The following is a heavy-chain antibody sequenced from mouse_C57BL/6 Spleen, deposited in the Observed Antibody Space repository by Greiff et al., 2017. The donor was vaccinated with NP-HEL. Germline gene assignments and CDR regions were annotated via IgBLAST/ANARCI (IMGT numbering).Heavy chain of an antibody. CDR1: GYTFTSYW. Sequence: DVKLQESGTVLARPGASVKMSCKTSGYTFTSYWMHWVKQRPGQGLEWIGAIYPGHSDTSYNQKFKGKAKLTAVTSASTAYMELSSLTNEDSAVYYCTRKGPTVVPMDYWGQGTSVTVSS. V-gene: IGHV1-5*01. D-gene: IGHD1-1*01. CDR3: TRKGPTVVPMDY. CDR2: IYPGHSDT. J-gene: IGHJ4*01.